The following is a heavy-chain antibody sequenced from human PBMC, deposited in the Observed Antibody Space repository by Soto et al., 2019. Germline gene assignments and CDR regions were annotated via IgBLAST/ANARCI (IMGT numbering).Heavy chain of an antibody. CDR1: GFTFSSYA. CDR2: ISGSGGST. J-gene: IGHJ6*02. CDR3: AKAGIVATTISYYYYYGMDV. Sequence: GGSLRLSCAASGFTFSSYAMSWVRQAPGKGLEWVSAISGSGGSTYYADCVKGRFTISRDNSKNTLYLQMNSLRAEDTAVYYCAKAGIVATTISYYYYYGMDVWGQGTTVTVSS. V-gene: IGHV3-23*01. D-gene: IGHD5-12*01.